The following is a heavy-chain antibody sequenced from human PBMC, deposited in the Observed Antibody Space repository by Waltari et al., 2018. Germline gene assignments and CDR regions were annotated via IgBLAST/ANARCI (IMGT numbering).Heavy chain of an antibody. J-gene: IGHJ4*02. CDR1: GGSISSSSYY. Sequence: QLQLQESGPGLVKPSETLSLTCTVSGGSISSSSYYWGWIRQPPGKGLEWIGSIYYSGSTYYNPSPKSRVTISVDTSKNQFSLKLSSVTAADTAVYYCARLFGDYADPPDYWGQGTLVTVSS. CDR3: ARLFGDYADPPDY. D-gene: IGHD4-17*01. V-gene: IGHV4-39*01. CDR2: IYYSGST.